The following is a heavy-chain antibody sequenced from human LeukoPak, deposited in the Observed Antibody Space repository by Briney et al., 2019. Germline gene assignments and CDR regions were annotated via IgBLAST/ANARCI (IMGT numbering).Heavy chain of an antibody. J-gene: IGHJ4*02. CDR2: IYHSGGT. Sequence: SGALSLTCAVSGGSISSSNWWSWVRQPPGKRLEWIGEIYHSGGTNYNPSLKSRVTISVDKSKNQFSLKLSSVIAADTAVYYCARDLTFEGSGYFDYWGQGTLVTVSS. V-gene: IGHV4-4*02. CDR3: ARDLTFEGSGYFDY. CDR1: GGSISSSNW. D-gene: IGHD3-10*01.